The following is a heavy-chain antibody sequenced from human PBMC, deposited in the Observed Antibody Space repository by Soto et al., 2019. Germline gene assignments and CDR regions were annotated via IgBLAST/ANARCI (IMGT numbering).Heavy chain of an antibody. J-gene: IGHJ4*02. CDR3: ARGQVVAAQH. V-gene: IGHV4-39*07. Sequence: PSETLSLTCTVSSAPVSSSTYTWGWIRQPPGKGLEWIGSIYYSGSTYYNPSLNSRVTVSVDTSKNQFSLKLSSVTAADTAVYYCARGQVVAAQHWGQGTLVTVSS. D-gene: IGHD2-15*01. CDR2: IYYSGST. CDR1: SAPVSSSTYT.